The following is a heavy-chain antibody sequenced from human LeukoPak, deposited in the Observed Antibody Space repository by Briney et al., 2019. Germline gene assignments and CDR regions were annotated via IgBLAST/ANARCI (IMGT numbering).Heavy chain of an antibody. V-gene: IGHV3-7*03. CDR2: INQDGSEK. CDR3: ARGWASSRRKAFDI. Sequence: GGSLRLSCAASGFSFNSDWMDWVRQAPGKGLEWVANINQDGSEKYYVDSVKGRFTISRDNAKNSLYLLMNSLRAEDTAVYYCARGWASSRRKAFDIWGQGTMVTVSS. J-gene: IGHJ3*02. CDR1: GFSFNSDW. D-gene: IGHD3-16*01.